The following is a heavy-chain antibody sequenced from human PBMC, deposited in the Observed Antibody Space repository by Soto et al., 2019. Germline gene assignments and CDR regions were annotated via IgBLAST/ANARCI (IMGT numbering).Heavy chain of an antibody. D-gene: IGHD3-10*01. Sequence: SVKVSCKTSGGTFSNEIITWVRQAPGQGLEWMGRIIPLLDTTNYAQKFQGRVTITADESTSTAYMELSSLRSEDTAVYYCARGYYGSGSYYEYYYYYYGMDVWGQGTTVTVSS. CDR1: GGTFSNEI. J-gene: IGHJ6*02. CDR3: ARGYYGSGSYYEYYYYYYGMDV. CDR2: IIPLLDTT. V-gene: IGHV1-69*08.